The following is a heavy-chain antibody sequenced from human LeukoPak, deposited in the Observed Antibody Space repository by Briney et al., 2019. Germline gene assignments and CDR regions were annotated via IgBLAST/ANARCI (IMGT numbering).Heavy chain of an antibody. CDR3: ARGSNIAVAGTHLDY. D-gene: IGHD6-19*01. V-gene: IGHV1-2*02. J-gene: IGHJ4*02. CDR1: GYTFTGYY. CDR2: INPNSGGT. Sequence: ASVKVSCKASGYTFTGYYMHWVRQAPGQGVEWMGWINPNSGGTNYAQKFQGRVTITRDTSISTAYMELSRLRSDDTAVYYCARGSNIAVAGTHLDYWGQGTLVTVSS.